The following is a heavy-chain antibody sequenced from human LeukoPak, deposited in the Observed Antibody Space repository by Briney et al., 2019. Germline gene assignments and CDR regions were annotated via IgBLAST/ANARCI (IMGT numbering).Heavy chain of an antibody. CDR1: GFTFSSYA. D-gene: IGHD3-22*01. V-gene: IGHV3-23*01. Sequence: SGGSLRLSCAASGFTFSSYAMSWVRQAPGKGLEWVSAISGSGGSTYYADSVKGRFTISRDNSKNTLYLQMNSLRAEDTAVYYCAKDNTMIVVVIAYFDYWGQGTLVTVSS. CDR3: AKDNTMIVVVIAYFDY. CDR2: ISGSGGST. J-gene: IGHJ4*02.